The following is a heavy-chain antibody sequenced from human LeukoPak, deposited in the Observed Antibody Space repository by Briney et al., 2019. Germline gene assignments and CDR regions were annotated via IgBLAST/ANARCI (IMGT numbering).Heavy chain of an antibody. J-gene: IGHJ6*03. D-gene: IGHD6-13*01. V-gene: IGHV4-34*01. Sequence: SEILSLTCAVYGGSFSGYYWSWIRQPPGKGLEWIGEINHSGSTNYNPSLKSRVTISVDTSKNQFSLKLSSVTAADTAVYYCARGAYSSSWLRYYYYMDVWGKGTTVTVSS. CDR2: INHSGST. CDR1: GGSFSGYY. CDR3: ARGAYSSSWLRYYYYMDV.